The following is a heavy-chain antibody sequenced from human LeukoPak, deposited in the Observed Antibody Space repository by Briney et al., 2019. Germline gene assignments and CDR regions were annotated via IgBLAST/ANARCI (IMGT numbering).Heavy chain of an antibody. CDR3: ARGPPERSSSDY. Sequence: GASVKVSCKASGYTSNSYDINWVRQATGQGLEWMGWVKPNSGDTGYAQKFQGRVTMTRSTSISTAYMELTNLRSEDTAVYYCARGPPERSSSDYWGQGTLVTVSS. CDR2: VKPNSGDT. D-gene: IGHD6-13*01. J-gene: IGHJ4*02. CDR1: GYTSNSYD. V-gene: IGHV1-8*01.